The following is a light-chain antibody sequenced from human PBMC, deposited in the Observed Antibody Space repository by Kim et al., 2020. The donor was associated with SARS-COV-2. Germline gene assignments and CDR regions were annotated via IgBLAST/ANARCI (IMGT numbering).Light chain of an antibody. V-gene: IGKV1-5*03. Sequence: EIQMTQSPSTLSASVGDRVTITCRASQSVGNWLAWDQQKPGKAPKLLIYKASTLQSGVPSRFSGSGSGTEFTLTITTLQPDDSASYFCQHYHSYPLTFGGGTKVDIK. CDR2: KAS. CDR1: QSVGNW. CDR3: QHYHSYPLT. J-gene: IGKJ4*01.